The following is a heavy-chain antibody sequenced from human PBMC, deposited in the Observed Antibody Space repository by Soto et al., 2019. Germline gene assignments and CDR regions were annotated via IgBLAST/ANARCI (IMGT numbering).Heavy chain of an antibody. CDR3: ARDQSGGSWYYYYYGMDV. Sequence: GGSLRLSCAASGFTFSSYSMNWVRQAPGKGLERVSSISSSSSYIYYADSVKGRFTISRDNAKNSLYLQMNSLRAEDTAVYYCARDQSGGSWYYYYYGMDVWGQGTTVTVSS. CDR1: GFTFSSYS. V-gene: IGHV3-21*01. D-gene: IGHD2-15*01. CDR2: ISSSSSYI. J-gene: IGHJ6*02.